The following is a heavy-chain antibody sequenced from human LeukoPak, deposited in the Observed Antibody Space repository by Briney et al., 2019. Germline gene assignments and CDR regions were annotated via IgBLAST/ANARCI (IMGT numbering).Heavy chain of an antibody. J-gene: IGHJ4*02. V-gene: IGHV3-20*04. CDR3: ARWRYDGRGYYFDY. Sequence: PGGSLRLSCAASGFTFEDYGMSWVRQAPGKGLEWVSGVNWNAGNTGYADSVKGRFTISRDNAKNSLYLQMNSLRAEDTAVYYCARWRYDGRGYYFDYWGQGTLVTVSS. D-gene: IGHD3-22*01. CDR2: VNWNAGNT. CDR1: GFTFEDYG.